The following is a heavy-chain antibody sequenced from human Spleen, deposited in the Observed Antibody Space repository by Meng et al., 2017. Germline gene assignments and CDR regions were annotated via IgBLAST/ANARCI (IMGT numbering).Heavy chain of an antibody. D-gene: IGHD2-21*01. J-gene: IGHJ4*02. CDR1: GGSFSGYS. Sequence: QVQPQQWAAGLLKPSETLSLTCDVYGGSFSGYSWSWIRQPPGKGLEWIGEISHSGSTNYSPSLKNRVTISLDTSKNQFSLKLSSVTAADTAVYYCAREGRSHQVGVSVYWGQGNLVTVSS. CDR3: AREGRSHQVGVSVY. V-gene: IGHV4-34*01. CDR2: ISHSGST.